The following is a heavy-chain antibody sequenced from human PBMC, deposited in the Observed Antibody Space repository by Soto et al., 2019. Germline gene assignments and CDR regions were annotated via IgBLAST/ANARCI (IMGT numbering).Heavy chain of an antibody. CDR1: GYTFTSYY. J-gene: IGHJ6*02. CDR2: INPSGGST. D-gene: IGHD6-13*01. Sequence: ASVKVSCKASGYTFTSYYMHWVRQAPGQGLEWMGIINPSGGSTSYAQKFQGRVTMTRDTSTSTVYMELSSLRSEDTAVYYCARESKDGSSYYYYYGMDVCAQGTTVTGSS. CDR3: ARESKDGSSYYYYYGMDV. V-gene: IGHV1-46*01.